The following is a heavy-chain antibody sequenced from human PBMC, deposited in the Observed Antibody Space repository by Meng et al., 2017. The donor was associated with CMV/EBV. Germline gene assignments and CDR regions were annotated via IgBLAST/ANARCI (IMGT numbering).Heavy chain of an antibody. CDR2: ISAYNGNT. D-gene: IGHD3-10*01. CDR1: GYAFTSYG. CDR3: ARDPLFGGGGRFDL. V-gene: IGHV1-18*01. Sequence: QVQVVQSGSEAKTLGASVKVSCKASGYAFTSYGISWVRQAPAQGLEWMGWISAYNGNTNYSQKLQGRVTMTTDKSTSTDYMELRSLRSADTAVYYCARDPLFGGGGRFDLWGRGTLVTVSS. J-gene: IGHJ2*01.